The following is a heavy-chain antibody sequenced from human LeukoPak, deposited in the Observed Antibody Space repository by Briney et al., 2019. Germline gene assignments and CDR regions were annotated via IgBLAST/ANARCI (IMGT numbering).Heavy chain of an antibody. CDR2: IKEDGKEK. CDR1: GFTFRSYV. D-gene: IGHD5-18*01. CDR3: AKENYQNTGCASAFEF. Sequence: GGSLRLSPAASGFTFRSYVMHWGRQAPGKGLEWVALIKEDGKEKIYSDSVRGRFPFSRDNSKSTMYLQINILTVEDTAVYYCAKENYQNTGCASAFEFWGPGTLVTVSS. J-gene: IGHJ4*02. V-gene: IGHV3-30*02.